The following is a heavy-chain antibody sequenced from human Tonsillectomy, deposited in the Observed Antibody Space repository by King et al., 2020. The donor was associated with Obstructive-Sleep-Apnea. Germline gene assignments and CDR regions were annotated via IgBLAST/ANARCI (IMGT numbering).Heavy chain of an antibody. V-gene: IGHV4-59*01. Sequence: QLQESGPGLVKPSETLSLTCTVSGGSISRYYWSWIWQPPGKGLDGIGYIYYSGSTTSNPSLKSRVPLSVDTSKNQFSLKLSSVTAADTAVYYCARTLSIAAAGTGWYFDLWGRGTLVTVSS. J-gene: IGHJ2*01. CDR3: ARTLSIAAAGTGWYFDL. D-gene: IGHD6-13*01. CDR2: IYYSGST. CDR1: GGSISRYY.